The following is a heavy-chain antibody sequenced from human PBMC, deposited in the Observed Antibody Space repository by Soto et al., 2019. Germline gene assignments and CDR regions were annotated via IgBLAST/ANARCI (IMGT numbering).Heavy chain of an antibody. CDR1: GGSISSYY. J-gene: IGHJ3*02. CDR2: IYYSGST. D-gene: IGHD3-10*01. CDR3: ARLFGFTMVRGAKDAFDI. V-gene: IGHV4-59*08. Sequence: SETLSLTCTVSGGSISSYYWSWIRQPPGKGLERIGYIYYSGSTNYNPSLKSRVTISVDTSKNQFSLKLSSVTAADTAVYYCARLFGFTMVRGAKDAFDIWGQGTMVTVS.